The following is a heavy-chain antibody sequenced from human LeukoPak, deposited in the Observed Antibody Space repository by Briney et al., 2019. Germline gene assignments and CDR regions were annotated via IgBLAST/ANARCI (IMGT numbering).Heavy chain of an antibody. J-gene: IGHJ3*02. D-gene: IGHD1-1*01. V-gene: IGHV4-34*01. CDR3: APEQTSKLDAFDI. CDR1: GGSFSGYY. CDR2: INHSGST. Sequence: PSETLSLTCAVYGGSFSGYYWRWIRQPPGKGLEWIGEINHSGSTNYNPSLKSRVTISVDTSKNQFSLKLSSVTAADTAVYYCAPEQTSKLDAFDIWGQGTMVTDPS.